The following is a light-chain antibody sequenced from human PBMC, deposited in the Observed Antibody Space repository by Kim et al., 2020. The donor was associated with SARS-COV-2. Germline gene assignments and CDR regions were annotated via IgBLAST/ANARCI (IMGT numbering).Light chain of an antibody. J-gene: IGKJ4*01. V-gene: IGKV3-15*01. Sequence: VSPGERATLSCGASQSVRSNLAWYQQRPGQAPRLLIYDASTRATGIPARFSGSESGTEFTLTISSLKSEDFAVYYCQQYNNWALTFGGGTKVDIK. CDR2: DAS. CDR1: QSVRSN. CDR3: QQYNNWALT.